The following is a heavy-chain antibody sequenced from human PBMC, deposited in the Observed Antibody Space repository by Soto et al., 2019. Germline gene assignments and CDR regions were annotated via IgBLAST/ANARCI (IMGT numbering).Heavy chain of an antibody. CDR3: AKDLRPDGRYDLDY. CDR2: ITGNGVII. CDR1: GFTFRTYA. D-gene: IGHD2-15*01. Sequence: EVQLLESGGGLVKPGGSLRLSCAASGFTFRTYAMNWVRQAPGKGLEWVSVITGNGVIIYYADSVRGRFTISRDNSKNTLYLEMNGLRAEDTAVYYCAKDLRPDGRYDLDYWGQGTLVTVSS. J-gene: IGHJ4*02. V-gene: IGHV3-23*01.